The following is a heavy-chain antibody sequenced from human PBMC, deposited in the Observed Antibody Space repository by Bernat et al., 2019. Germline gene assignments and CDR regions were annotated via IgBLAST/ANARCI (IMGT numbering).Heavy chain of an antibody. J-gene: IGHJ4*02. CDR2: ISWNSGSI. CDR3: AKDKVGSPPYYSLDY. D-gene: IGHD2-21*01. Sequence: EVQLVESGGGLVQPGRSLRLSCAASGFTFDDYAMHWVRQAPGKGLEWVSSISWNSGSIGYGDSVQGRFTVSRDNAKNSLFLQMNSLRPEDSALYYCAKDKVGSPPYYSLDYWGRGTLVTVSS. CDR1: GFTFDDYA. V-gene: IGHV3-9*01.